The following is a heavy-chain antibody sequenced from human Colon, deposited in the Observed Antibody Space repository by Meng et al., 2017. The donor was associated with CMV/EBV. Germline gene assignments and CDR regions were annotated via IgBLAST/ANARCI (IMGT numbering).Heavy chain of an antibody. V-gene: IGHV2-70D*14. J-gene: IGHJ4*02. Sequence: SGPTLVKPTQSLTLTCSFSGFSLATHGMRVSWIRQSPSGALEWLARIDWEDEKWYNASLRPRLTISEDTPKKQVVLTMTNMEPGDTGTYYCARGFCGGGTCASGSFDNWGQGIQVTVSS. CDR3: ARGFCGGGTCASGSFDN. CDR1: GFSLATHGMR. D-gene: IGHD2-15*01. CDR2: IDWEDEK.